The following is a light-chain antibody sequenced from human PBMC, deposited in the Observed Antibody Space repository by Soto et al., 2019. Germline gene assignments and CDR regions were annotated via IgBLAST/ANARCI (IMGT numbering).Light chain of an antibody. V-gene: IGLV2-14*03. CDR3: NSFKTSSTLV. CDR1: SSDVGAYNY. J-gene: IGLJ2*01. Sequence: QSVLTQPASVSGSPGRAITISCTGTSSDVGAYNYVSWYQHHPGKAPKLMIYDVSNRPSGVSNRFSGSKSGNTASLTISGLQAEDEDDYYCNSFKTSSTLVFDGGTKVTVL. CDR2: DVS.